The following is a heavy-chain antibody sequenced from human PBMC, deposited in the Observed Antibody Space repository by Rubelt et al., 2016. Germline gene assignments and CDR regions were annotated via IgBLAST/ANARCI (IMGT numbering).Heavy chain of an antibody. D-gene: IGHD6-6*01. CDR3: ARDRIRIAARQGWYFDL. CDR2: FRAYNGNT. Sequence: QVQLVQSGAEVKKPGASVKVSCKASGYTFTSYGISWVRQAPGQGLEWKGWFRAYNGNTNYAQKAQGRGPMTSERSTTAAYMVLRSQGADDTADYCCARDRIRIAARQGWYFDLWGRGTLVTVSA. CDR1: GYTFTSYG. V-gene: IGHV1-18*01. J-gene: IGHJ2*01.